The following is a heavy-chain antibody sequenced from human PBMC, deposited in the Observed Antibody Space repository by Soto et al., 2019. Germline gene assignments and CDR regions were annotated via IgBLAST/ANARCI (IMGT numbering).Heavy chain of an antibody. D-gene: IGHD4-17*01. CDR2: IYYSGST. J-gene: IGHJ6*03. V-gene: IGHV4-59*08. CDR1: GGSISSYY. Sequence: SETLSLTCTVSGGSISSYYWSWIRQPPGKGLEWIGYIYYSGSTNYNPSLKSRVTISVDTSKNQFSLKLSSVTAADTAVYYCARHEGGTTVTLNYYYYYYMDAWGKGTTVTVSS. CDR3: ARHEGGTTVTLNYYYYYYMDA.